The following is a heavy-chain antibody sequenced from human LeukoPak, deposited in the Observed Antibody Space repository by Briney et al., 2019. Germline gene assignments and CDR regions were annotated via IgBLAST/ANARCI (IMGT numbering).Heavy chain of an antibody. J-gene: IGHJ4*02. D-gene: IGHD5-12*01. CDR2: IIPILGIA. CDR1: GGTFSSYA. CDR3: AREEGYEPPHFDY. Sequence: GASVKVSCKASGGTFSSYAISWVRQAPGQGLEWMGRIIPILGIANYAQKFRGRVTITADKSTSTAYMELSSLRSDDTAVYYCAREEGYEPPHFDYWGQGTLVTVSS. V-gene: IGHV1-69*04.